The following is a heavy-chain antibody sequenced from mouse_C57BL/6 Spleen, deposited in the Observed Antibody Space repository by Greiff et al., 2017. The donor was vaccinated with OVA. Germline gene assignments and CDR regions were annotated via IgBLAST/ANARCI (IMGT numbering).Heavy chain of an antibody. CDR3: ATSDGYYEGWYFDV. CDR1: GFTFSDYG. CDR2: ISSGSSTI. J-gene: IGHJ1*03. Sequence: EVQGVESGGGLVKPGGSLKLSCAASGFTFSDYGMHWVRQAPEKGLEWVAYISSGSSTIYYADTVKGRFTISRDNAKNTLFLQMTSLRSEDTAMYYCATSDGYYEGWYFDVWGTGTTVTVSS. V-gene: IGHV5-17*01. D-gene: IGHD2-3*01.